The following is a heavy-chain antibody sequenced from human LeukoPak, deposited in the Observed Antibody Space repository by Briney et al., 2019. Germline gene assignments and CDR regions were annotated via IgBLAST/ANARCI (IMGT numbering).Heavy chain of an antibody. D-gene: IGHD5-12*01. CDR3: ARYSGYNPNAFDI. Sequence: SETLSLTCSVSGGSISSGDHYWSWLRQPPGKGLEWIGYIYYSGSTYYNPSVKSRVSISVDTSKNQFSLKLSSVTAADTAVYYCARYSGYNPNAFDIWGQGTMVTVSS. J-gene: IGHJ3*02. CDR1: GGSISSGDHY. CDR2: IYYSGST. V-gene: IGHV4-30-4*08.